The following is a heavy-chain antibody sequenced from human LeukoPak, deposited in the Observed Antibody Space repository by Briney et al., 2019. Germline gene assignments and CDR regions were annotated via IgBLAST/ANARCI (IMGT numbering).Heavy chain of an antibody. Sequence: ASVKVSCKASGYTFTRWNFSRVRQAPGQGREWMGWISTYNGDTKYAQKFQGRVTMTTDTSTSTTYMELRSLTSDDTAVYYCARDLDWVFDLWGRGTLVTVSS. V-gene: IGHV1-18*01. J-gene: IGHJ2*01. CDR2: ISTYNGDT. CDR1: GYTFTRWN. D-gene: IGHD3-9*01. CDR3: ARDLDWVFDL.